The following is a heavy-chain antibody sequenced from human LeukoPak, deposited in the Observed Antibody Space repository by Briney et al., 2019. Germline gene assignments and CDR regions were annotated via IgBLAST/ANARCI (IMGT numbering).Heavy chain of an antibody. J-gene: IGHJ6*02. CDR3: ARDQQLVSYYYYYGMDV. CDR1: GDSVSSNSAA. Sequence: SQTLSLTCAISGDSVSSNSAAWNWIRQSPSRGLEWLGRTYYRSKWYNDYAVSVKSRITINPDTSKNQFSLQLNSVTPEDTAVYYCARDQQLVSYYYYYGMDVWGQGTTVTVSS. CDR2: TYYRSKWYN. D-gene: IGHD6-13*01. V-gene: IGHV6-1*01.